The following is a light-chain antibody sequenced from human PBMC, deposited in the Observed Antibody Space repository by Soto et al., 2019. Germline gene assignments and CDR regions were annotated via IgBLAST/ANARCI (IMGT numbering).Light chain of an antibody. CDR2: AAS. J-gene: IGKJ2*01. CDR1: QTTNNY. Sequence: DIQLTQSQSSLSASVGDRVTIPCRASQTTNNYLNWYQLKPGKAPKLLIYAASTLQTGVPSRFTGSGSGTDFTLSIISLQPEDYATYFCQQSYSMPYAFGPVTKVDIK. V-gene: IGKV1-39*01. CDR3: QQSYSMPYA.